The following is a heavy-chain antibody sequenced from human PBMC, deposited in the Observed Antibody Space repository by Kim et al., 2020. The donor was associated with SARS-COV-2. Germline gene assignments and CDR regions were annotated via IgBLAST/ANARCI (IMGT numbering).Heavy chain of an antibody. CDR3: AKEGGH. V-gene: IGHV1-46*01. Sequence: ASVKVSCKASGFTFTFYSMHWVRQAPGQGLEWMGMINRSGGGTNYAQKLQGRVTMTGDTSTNPVYMELGSLRSDDTAVYYCAKEGGHWGQGNLVPVPS. D-gene: IGHD3-16*01. CDR1: GFTFTFYS. CDR2: INRSGGGT. J-gene: IGHJ4*02.